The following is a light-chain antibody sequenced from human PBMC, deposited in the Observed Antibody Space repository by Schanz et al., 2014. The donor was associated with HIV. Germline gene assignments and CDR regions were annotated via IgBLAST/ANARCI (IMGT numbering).Light chain of an antibody. CDR1: SGSIASNY. J-gene: IGLJ3*02. CDR2: EDN. V-gene: IGLV6-57*02. Sequence: NFMLTQPHSVSESPGKTVTISCTGSSGSIASNYVQWYQQRPGSAPTTVIYEDNQRPSGVPDRFSGSIDSSSNSASLTISGLKTEDEADYYCQSYDTNNAAVFGGGTKLTV. CDR3: QSYDTNNAAV.